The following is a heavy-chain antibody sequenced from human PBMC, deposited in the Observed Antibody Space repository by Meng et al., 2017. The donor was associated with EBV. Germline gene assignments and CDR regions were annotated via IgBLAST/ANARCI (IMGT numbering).Heavy chain of an antibody. V-gene: IGHV1-69*01. CDR1: GGTFKSDA. Sequence: QVQLVASGAEVKQPGSSVKVSCKTSGGTFKSDAISWVRQAPGQGLEWMGGLIPMSDAPHYAQKFQGRVTITADESTSTHYMDLSGLRSEDTAVYYCASESGRGFTPDYWGQGTLVTVSS. J-gene: IGHJ4*02. D-gene: IGHD3-10*01. CDR2: LIPMSDAP. CDR3: ASESGRGFTPDY.